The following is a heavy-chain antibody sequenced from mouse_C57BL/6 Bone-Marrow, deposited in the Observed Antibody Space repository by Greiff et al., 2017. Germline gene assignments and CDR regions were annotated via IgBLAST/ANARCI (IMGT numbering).Heavy chain of an antibody. CDR1: GYTFASYG. CDR3: ARGGLWYFDV. Sequence: QVHVKQSGAELARPGASVKLSCKASGYTFASYGISWVKQRTGQGLEWIGEIYPRSGNTYYNEKFKGKATLTADKSSSTAYMELRSLTSEDSAVYFCARGGLWYFDVWGTGTTVTVSS. V-gene: IGHV1-81*01. J-gene: IGHJ1*03. CDR2: IYPRSGNT.